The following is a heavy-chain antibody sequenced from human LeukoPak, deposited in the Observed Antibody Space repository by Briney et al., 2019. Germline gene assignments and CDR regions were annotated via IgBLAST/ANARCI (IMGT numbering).Heavy chain of an antibody. D-gene: IGHD4-17*01. CDR3: AKRGSTVFFDN. CDR2: ISRSGDTT. V-gene: IGHV3-48*03. J-gene: IGHJ4*02. CDR1: GFTFSSYA. Sequence: GGSLRLSCAASGFTFSSYAMSWVRQSPGKGLEWVSYISRSGDTTFYADSVKGRFTISRDDAKNSVYPQMDSLRVEDTAVYYCAKRGSTVFFDNWGQGTLVTVSS.